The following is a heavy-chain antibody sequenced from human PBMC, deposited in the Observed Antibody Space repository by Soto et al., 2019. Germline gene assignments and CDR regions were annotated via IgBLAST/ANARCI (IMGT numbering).Heavy chain of an antibody. CDR2: IKSKTDGGTT. CDR3: TTETSITMVRGVPPFDY. D-gene: IGHD3-10*01. J-gene: IGHJ4*02. Sequence: VQLVESGGGLVKPGGSLRLSCAASGFTFSNAWMNWVRQAPGKGLEWVGRIKSKTDGGTTDYAAPVKGRFTISRDDSKNTLYLQMNSLKTEDTAVYYCTTETSITMVRGVPPFDYWGQGTLVTVSS. V-gene: IGHV3-15*07. CDR1: GFTFSNAW.